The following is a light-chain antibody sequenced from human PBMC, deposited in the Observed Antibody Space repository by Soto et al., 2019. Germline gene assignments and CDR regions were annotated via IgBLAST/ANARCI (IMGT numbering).Light chain of an antibody. Sequence: SALTKPASVSGSPGQSITISCTGTSGDIGASNYVSWYQQFPDKAPKLIIYDVSDRPSGVSTRFSGSKSGNTASLTISGLQPEDDADYFCTSYRTYSGVFGTGTKLTVL. CDR2: DVS. V-gene: IGLV2-14*01. CDR3: TSYRTYSGV. J-gene: IGLJ1*01. CDR1: SGDIGASNY.